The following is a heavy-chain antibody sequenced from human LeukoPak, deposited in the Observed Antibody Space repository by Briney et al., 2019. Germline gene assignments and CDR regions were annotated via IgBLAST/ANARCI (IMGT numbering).Heavy chain of an antibody. CDR3: AKMGGSNVAVAV. D-gene: IGHD6-19*01. CDR2: ISSGGNT. V-gene: IGHV3-23*01. J-gene: IGHJ4*02. CDR1: GFTFSSYA. Sequence: GGSLRLSCAVSGFTFSSYAMSWVRQAPGKGLEWVSAISSGGNTYYADSVKGRFTISRDNSKNTLYLQMNSLRAEDTAVYYCAKMGGSNVAVAVWGQGTLVTVSS.